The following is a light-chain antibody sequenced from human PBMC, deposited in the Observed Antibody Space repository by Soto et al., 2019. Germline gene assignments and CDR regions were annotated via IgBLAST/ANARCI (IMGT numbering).Light chain of an antibody. CDR2: DAS. Sequence: TVLKKSPATLSFYTGDISTLACGASRPVRSYSASSHQKAAQAPRLLIYDASNPAAGTPGRFSGSGSGTDFTPTISGLEPEAFAMYYCQQYGSSALTFGGGTKVDIK. V-gene: IGKV3D-20*01. CDR3: QQYGSSALT. J-gene: IGKJ4*01. CDR1: RPVRSY.